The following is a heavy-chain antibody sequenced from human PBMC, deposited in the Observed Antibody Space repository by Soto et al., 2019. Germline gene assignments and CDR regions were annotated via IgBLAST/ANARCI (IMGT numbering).Heavy chain of an antibody. D-gene: IGHD3-3*01. J-gene: IGHJ4*02. Sequence: GGSLRLSCAASGFTFSSYSMNWVRQAPGKGLEWVSYISSSSSTIYYADSVKGRFTISRDNAKNSLYLQMNSLRDEDTAVYYCARGVTYYDFWSGYYDDYFDYWGQGTLVTVSS. CDR3: ARGVTYYDFWSGYYDDYFDY. CDR2: ISSSSSTI. V-gene: IGHV3-48*02. CDR1: GFTFSSYS.